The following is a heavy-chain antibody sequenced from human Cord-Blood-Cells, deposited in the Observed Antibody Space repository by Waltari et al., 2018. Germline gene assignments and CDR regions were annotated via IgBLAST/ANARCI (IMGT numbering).Heavy chain of an antibody. V-gene: IGHV4-38-2*02. D-gene: IGHD3-10*01. CDR3: ARDYYGSGSDAFDI. CDR2: IYHSGST. Sequence: QVQLQESGPGLVQPSETLSLPCTVSGYSISSGYYWGWIRPPPGKGLEWIGSIYHSGSTYYNPSLKSRVTISVDTSKNQFSLKLSSVTAADTAVYYCARDYYGSGSDAFDIWGQGTMVTVSS. CDR1: GYSISSGYY. J-gene: IGHJ3*02.